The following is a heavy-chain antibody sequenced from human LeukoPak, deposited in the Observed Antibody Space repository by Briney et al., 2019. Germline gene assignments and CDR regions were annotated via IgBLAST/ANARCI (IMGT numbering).Heavy chain of an antibody. CDR1: GGSFSGYY. D-gene: IGHD3-16*02. Sequence: PSETLSLTCAVYGGSFSGYYWSWIRQPPEKGLEWIGEINHSGSTNYNPSLKSRVTISVDTSKNQFSLKLSSVTAADTAVYYCARGRLGARGGDYVWGSYCYIYFDYWGQGTLVTVSS. V-gene: IGHV4-34*01. J-gene: IGHJ4*02. CDR3: ARGRLGARGGDYVWGSYCYIYFDY. CDR2: INHSGST.